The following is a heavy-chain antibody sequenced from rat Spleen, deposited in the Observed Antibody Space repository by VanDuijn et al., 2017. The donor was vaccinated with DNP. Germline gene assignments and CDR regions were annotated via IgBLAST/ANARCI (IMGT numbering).Heavy chain of an antibody. CDR3: ARGRGTYSGYNYGHWYFDF. Sequence: QVQLRQSGAEPAKPGSSVKISCKASGYTFTTYSITWIKQTTGQGLEYIGYINTGSGGTNYNEKFRGKATLTVDKSSSTAFMQLSSLTPDDSAVYYCARGRGTYSGYNYGHWYFDFWGPGTMVTVSS. J-gene: IGHJ1*01. V-gene: IGHV1-43*01. D-gene: IGHD1-9*01. CDR1: GYTFTTYS. CDR2: INTGSGGT.